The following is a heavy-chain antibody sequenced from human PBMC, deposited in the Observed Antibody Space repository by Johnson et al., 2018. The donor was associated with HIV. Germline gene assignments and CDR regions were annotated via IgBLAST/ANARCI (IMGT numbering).Heavy chain of an antibody. CDR2: IRFDETIK. V-gene: IGHV3-30*02. CDR1: GFTFNNYG. CDR3: AKAVGGYAFDI. Sequence: QVQLVESGGGVVQPGRPLRLSCAASGFTFNNYGMHWVRQSPGKGLEWVAFIRFDETIKYYGDSVKGRFTISRDNSKNTLYLQMNSLRVEDTAVYYCAKAVGGYAFDIWGQGTMVTVSS. D-gene: IGHD1-26*01. J-gene: IGHJ3*02.